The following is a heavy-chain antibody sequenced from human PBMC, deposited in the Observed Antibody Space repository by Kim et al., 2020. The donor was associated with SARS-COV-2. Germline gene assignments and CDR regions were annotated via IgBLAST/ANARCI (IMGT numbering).Heavy chain of an antibody. J-gene: IGHJ4*02. D-gene: IGHD3-9*01. V-gene: IGHV4-39*01. CDR3: ARHGYYDILTGYYPGY. CDR1: GGSISSSSYY. Sequence: SETLSLTCTVSGGSISSSSYYWGWIRQPPGKGLEWIGSIYYSGSTYYNPSLKSRVTISVDTSKNQFSLKLSSVTAADTAVYYCARHGYYDILTGYYPGYWGQGTLVTVSS. CDR2: IYYSGST.